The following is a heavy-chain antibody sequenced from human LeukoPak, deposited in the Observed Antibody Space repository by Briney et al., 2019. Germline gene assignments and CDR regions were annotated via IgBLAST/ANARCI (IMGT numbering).Heavy chain of an antibody. CDR3: ARGVEY. V-gene: IGHV3-53*01. J-gene: IGHJ4*02. CDR1: GFTFSTYW. Sequence: GGSLRLSCAASGFTFSTYWMHWVRQAPGKGLEWVSVIYSGGSTHYADSVKGRFTISRDSSKNTLYLQMNSLRAEDTAVYYCARGVEYWGQGTLVTVSS. CDR2: IYSGGST. D-gene: IGHD1-1*01.